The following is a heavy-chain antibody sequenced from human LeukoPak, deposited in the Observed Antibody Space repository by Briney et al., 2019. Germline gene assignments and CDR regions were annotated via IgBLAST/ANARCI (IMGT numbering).Heavy chain of an antibody. J-gene: IGHJ4*02. D-gene: IGHD4-17*01. CDR3: AKGGMTTVTTPGDY. CDR2: IYSGGST. V-gene: IGHV3-66*01. Sequence: GGSLRLSCAASGFTVSSNYMSWVRQAPGKGLEWVSVIYSGGSTYYADSVKGRFTISRDNSKNTLYLQMNSLRAEDTAVYYCAKGGMTTVTTPGDYWGQGTLVTVSS. CDR1: GFTVSSNY.